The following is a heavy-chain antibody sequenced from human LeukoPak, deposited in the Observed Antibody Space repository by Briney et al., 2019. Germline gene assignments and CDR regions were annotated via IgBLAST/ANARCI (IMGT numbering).Heavy chain of an antibody. CDR2: ISGSGGST. CDR3: AKDLFDYSNYGVADY. Sequence: GESLRLSCAASGFTFSSYAMSWVRQAPGKGLEWVSAISGSGGSTYYADSVKGRFTISRDNSKNTLYLQMNSLRAEDTAVYYCAKDLFDYSNYGVADYWGQGTLVTVSS. CDR1: GFTFSSYA. D-gene: IGHD4-11*01. V-gene: IGHV3-23*01. J-gene: IGHJ4*02.